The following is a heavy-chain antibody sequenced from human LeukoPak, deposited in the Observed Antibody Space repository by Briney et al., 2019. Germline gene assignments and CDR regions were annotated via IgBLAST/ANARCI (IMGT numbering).Heavy chain of an antibody. Sequence: PGGSLRLSCAASRSTLTNAWMNWVRQAPGKGLEWVGRIKSKGDGETTDYAAPVKGRFTISRDDSNNMVYLQMNSLKIEDTAVYYCAIDEPNYAPYDFDYWGQGTLVTVSS. V-gene: IGHV3-15*07. D-gene: IGHD4/OR15-4a*01. CDR2: IKSKGDGETT. J-gene: IGHJ4*02. CDR3: AIDEPNYAPYDFDY. CDR1: RSTLTNAW.